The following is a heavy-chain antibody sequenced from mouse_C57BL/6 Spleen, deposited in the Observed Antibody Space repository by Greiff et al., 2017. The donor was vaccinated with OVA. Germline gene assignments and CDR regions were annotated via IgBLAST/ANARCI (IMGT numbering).Heavy chain of an antibody. Sequence: EVQLQQSGPELVKPGASVKISCKASGYTFTDYYMNWVKQSHGKSLEWIGDINPNNGGTSYNQKFKGKATLTVDKSSSTAYMELRSLTSEDSAVYYCARRGNYYPYYAMDCWGQGASVTVSS. CDR1: GYTFTDYY. V-gene: IGHV1-26*01. J-gene: IGHJ4*01. D-gene: IGHD2-1*01. CDR3: ARRGNYYPYYAMDC. CDR2: INPNNGGT.